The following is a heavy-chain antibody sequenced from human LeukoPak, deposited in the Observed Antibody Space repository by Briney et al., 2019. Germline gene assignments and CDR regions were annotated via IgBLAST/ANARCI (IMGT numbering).Heavy chain of an antibody. CDR1: GFTFSSYW. CDR3: AREDGTYYYYYGMDV. CDR2: INSDGSST. Sequence: PGGSLRLSCAASGFTFSSYWMHWVRQAPGKGLVWVSRINSDGSSTSYADSVKGRFTISRDNAKNTLYLQMNSPRAEDTAVYYCAREDGTYYYYYGMDVWGQGTTVTASS. J-gene: IGHJ6*02. D-gene: IGHD6-13*01. V-gene: IGHV3-74*01.